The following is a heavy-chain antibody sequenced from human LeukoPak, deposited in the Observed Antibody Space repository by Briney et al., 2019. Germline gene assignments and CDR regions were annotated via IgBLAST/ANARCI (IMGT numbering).Heavy chain of an antibody. V-gene: IGHV3-30*18. D-gene: IGHD6-19*01. CDR3: AKDRSGWSYYYYGMGV. Sequence: GGSLRLSCAASGFTFSSYGMHWVRQAPGKGLEWVAVISYDGSNKYYADSVKGRFTISRDNSKNTLYLQMNSLRAEDTAVYYCAKDRSGWSYYYYGMGVWGQGTTVTVSS. CDR1: GFTFSSYG. J-gene: IGHJ6*02. CDR2: ISYDGSNK.